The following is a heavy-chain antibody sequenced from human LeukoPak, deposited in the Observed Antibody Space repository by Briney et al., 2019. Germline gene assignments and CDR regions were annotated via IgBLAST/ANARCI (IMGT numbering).Heavy chain of an antibody. V-gene: IGHV3-7*01. CDR1: GFTFSDYW. CDR2: IKQDGNEK. Sequence: GGSLRLSCTASGFTFSDYWMSWVRQAPGKGVEWVANIKQDGNEKYYMDSVKGRFTISRDNAKNSLYLQMNSLRAEDTAVYFCARDRIWASVYWGQGTPVTVSS. J-gene: IGHJ4*02. CDR3: ARDRIWASVY. D-gene: IGHD6-6*01.